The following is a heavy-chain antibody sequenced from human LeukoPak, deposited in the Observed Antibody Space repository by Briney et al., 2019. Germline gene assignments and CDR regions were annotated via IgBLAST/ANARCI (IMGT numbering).Heavy chain of an antibody. V-gene: IGHV3-7*01. CDR2: IKQDGNEK. CDR1: GFTFTTYW. D-gene: IGHD3-3*01. Sequence: GGSLRLSCAASGFTFTTYWMSWVRQAPGKGLEWVANIKQDGNEKYYVDSVKGRFTISRDNAKNSLYLQMNSLRAEDTAVYYCAKDRFRFLEWLDYMDVWGKGTTVTVSS. J-gene: IGHJ6*03. CDR3: AKDRFRFLEWLDYMDV.